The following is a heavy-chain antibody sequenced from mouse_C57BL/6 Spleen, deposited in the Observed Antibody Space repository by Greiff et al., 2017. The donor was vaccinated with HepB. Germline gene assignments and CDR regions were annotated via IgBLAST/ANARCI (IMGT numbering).Heavy chain of an antibody. CDR2: IHPNSGST. D-gene: IGHD1-1*01. J-gene: IGHJ1*03. CDR1: GYTFTSYW. CDR3: ASHYYYGSSYWYFDV. V-gene: IGHV1-64*01. Sequence: QVQLQQSGAELVKPGASVKLSCKASGYTFTSYWMHWVKQRPGQGLEWIGMIHPNSGSTNYNEKFKSKATLTVDKSSSTAYMQLSSLTSEDSAVYYCASHYYYGSSYWYFDVWGTGTTVTVSS.